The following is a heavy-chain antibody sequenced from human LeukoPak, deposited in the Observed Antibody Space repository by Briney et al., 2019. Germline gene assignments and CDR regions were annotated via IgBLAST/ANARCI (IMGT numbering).Heavy chain of an antibody. D-gene: IGHD3-3*01. Sequence: GGSLRLSCEASGFTFSSYAMHWVRQAPGKGLEWVAIISHDGSNKYYADSVKGRFTISRDNSKNTLYLQMNSLGAEDTAVYYCAREESGTSIFGVVIFWGQGTLVTVSS. J-gene: IGHJ4*02. CDR3: AREESGTSIFGVVIF. V-gene: IGHV3-30-3*01. CDR1: GFTFSSYA. CDR2: ISHDGSNK.